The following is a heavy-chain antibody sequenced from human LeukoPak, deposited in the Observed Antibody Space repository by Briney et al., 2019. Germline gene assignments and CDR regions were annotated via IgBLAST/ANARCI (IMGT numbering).Heavy chain of an antibody. J-gene: IGHJ4*02. Sequence: PGGSLRLSCAASGFTFSSYGMHWVRQAPGKGLEWVAVISYDGSNKYYADSVKGRFTISRDNSKNTLYLQMNSLRAEDTAVYYCATGYSKITEWDYWGQGTLVTVSS. CDR2: ISYDGSNK. V-gene: IGHV3-30*03. CDR3: ATGYSKITEWDY. D-gene: IGHD3-3*01. CDR1: GFTFSSYG.